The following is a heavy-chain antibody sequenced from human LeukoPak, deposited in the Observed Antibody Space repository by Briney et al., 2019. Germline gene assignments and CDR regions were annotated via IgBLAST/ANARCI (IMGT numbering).Heavy chain of an antibody. CDR3: ARVRLNAFDI. CDR1: EYTFIGYY. Sequence: ASVKVSCKASEYTFIGYYMHWVRQAHGQGPEWMGWINPNGGATNYAQNFQGRVTMTRDTSISTAYMELSRLRSDDTAMYYCARVRLNAFDIWGQGTMVIVSS. CDR2: INPNGGAT. D-gene: IGHD3-16*01. V-gene: IGHV1-2*02. J-gene: IGHJ3*02.